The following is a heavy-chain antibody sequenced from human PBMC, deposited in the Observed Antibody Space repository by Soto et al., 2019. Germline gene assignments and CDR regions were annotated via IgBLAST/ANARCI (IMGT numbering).Heavy chain of an antibody. D-gene: IGHD3-22*01. Sequence: QITLKESGPTLVKPTQTLTLTCTVSGFSLSTRGKTLGWIRQPPGEAPEWLALGEQYSPSLQRRLTFTKDTSNNQVVLTMTEMDPVDTATYYCTLGDDSSRGPINWGQGSLVTVSS. CDR3: TLGDDSSRGPIN. V-gene: IGHV2-5*01. J-gene: IGHJ4*01. CDR2: GE. CDR1: GFSLSTRGKT.